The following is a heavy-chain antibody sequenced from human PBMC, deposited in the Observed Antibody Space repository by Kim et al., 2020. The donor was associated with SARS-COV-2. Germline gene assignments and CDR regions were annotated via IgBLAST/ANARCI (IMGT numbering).Heavy chain of an antibody. Sequence: GGSLRLSCAASGFTFSSYAMSWVRQAPGKGREWVSAISGSGGSTYYADSVKGRFTISRDNSKNTLYLQMNSLRAEDTAVYYCAKDSHPFEWLSGGFDYWGQGTLVTVSS. D-gene: IGHD3-3*01. V-gene: IGHV3-23*01. CDR1: GFTFSSYA. CDR3: AKDSHPFEWLSGGFDY. J-gene: IGHJ4*02. CDR2: ISGSGGST.